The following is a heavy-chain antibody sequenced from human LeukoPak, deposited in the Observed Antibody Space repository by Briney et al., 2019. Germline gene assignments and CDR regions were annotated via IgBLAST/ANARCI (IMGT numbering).Heavy chain of an antibody. J-gene: IGHJ4*02. CDR2: ISSSGSTI. D-gene: IGHD3-22*01. CDR1: GFTFSDCY. Sequence: GGSLRLSCAASGFTFSDCYMSWIRQAPGKGLGWVSYISSSGSTIYYADSVKGRFTISRDNAKNSLYLQMNSLRAEDTAVYYCARDHSREYYYDSSGYYGILDYWGQGTLVTVSS. CDR3: ARDHSREYYYDSSGYYGILDY. V-gene: IGHV3-11*04.